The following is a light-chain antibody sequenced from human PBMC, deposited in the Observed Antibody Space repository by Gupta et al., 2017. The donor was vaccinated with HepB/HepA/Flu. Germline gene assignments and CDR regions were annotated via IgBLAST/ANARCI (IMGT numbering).Light chain of an antibody. Sequence: DIQMTQSPSSLSASVGDRVAITCRASQRISTYLNWYQQKPGKAPKLLIYAASSLQSGVPSRFSGSGSGTDFTLTISSLQPEDFASYYCQQSVNTPNTFGHGTKVDI. CDR1: QRISTY. V-gene: IGKV1-39*01. CDR2: AAS. J-gene: IGKJ3*01. CDR3: QQSVNTPNT.